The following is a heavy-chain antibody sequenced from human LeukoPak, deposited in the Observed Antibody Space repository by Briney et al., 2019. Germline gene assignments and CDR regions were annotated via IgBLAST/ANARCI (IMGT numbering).Heavy chain of an antibody. J-gene: IGHJ3*02. Sequence: GGSLRLSCAASGFTFSSYWMSWVRQAPGKGLEWVANIKQDGSEKYYVDSVKGRFTISRDNAKNSLYLQMNSLRAEDTAVYYCARAPDVALQQLVVFGAFDIWGQGTMVTVSS. CDR2: IKQDGSEK. V-gene: IGHV3-7*01. CDR3: ARAPDVALQQLVVFGAFDI. CDR1: GFTFSSYW. D-gene: IGHD6-13*01.